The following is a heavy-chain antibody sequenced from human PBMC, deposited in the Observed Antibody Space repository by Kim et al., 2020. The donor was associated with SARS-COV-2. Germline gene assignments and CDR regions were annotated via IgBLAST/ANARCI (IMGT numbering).Heavy chain of an antibody. CDR3: ARDGGIGSGWTRDYCGMDV. V-gene: IGHV3-11*05. Sequence: GGSLRLSCAASGFTFSDYYMSWIRQAPGKGLEWVSYISSSSSYTNYADSVKGRFTISRDNAKNSLYLQMNSLRAEDTAVYYCARDGGIGSGWTRDYCGMDVWGQGTTVTVSS. D-gene: IGHD6-19*01. J-gene: IGHJ6*02. CDR1: GFTFSDYY. CDR2: ISSSSSYT.